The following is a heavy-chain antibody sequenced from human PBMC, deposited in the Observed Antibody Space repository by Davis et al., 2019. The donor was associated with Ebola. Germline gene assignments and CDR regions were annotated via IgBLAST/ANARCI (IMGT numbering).Heavy chain of an antibody. D-gene: IGHD3-10*01. CDR3: ASRSGIIVNYGMDL. J-gene: IGHJ6*02. Sequence: AASVKVSCKASGGTFSKFYISWVRQAPGQGLEWVGRFIPVLGTANFAQKFQGRVSITADKSTSTVYMELRGLRSDDTAVYYCASRSGIIVNYGMDLWGQGTTVTVSS. CDR1: GGTFSKFY. CDR2: FIPVLGTA. V-gene: IGHV1-69*08.